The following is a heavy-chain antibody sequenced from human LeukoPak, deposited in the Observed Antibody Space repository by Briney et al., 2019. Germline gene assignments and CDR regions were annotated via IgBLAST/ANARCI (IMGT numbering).Heavy chain of an antibody. CDR3: ARHELPRGRWDAFDI. CDR1: GFTFGSYW. CDR2: IKQDGSEK. D-gene: IGHD1-26*01. V-gene: IGHV3-7*01. J-gene: IGHJ3*02. Sequence: PGGSLRLSCAAPGFTFGSYWMSWVRQAPGKGLEWVANIKQDGSEKYYVDSVKGRFTISRDNAKNSLYLQMNSLRAEDTAVYYCARHELPRGRWDAFDIWGQGTMVTVSS.